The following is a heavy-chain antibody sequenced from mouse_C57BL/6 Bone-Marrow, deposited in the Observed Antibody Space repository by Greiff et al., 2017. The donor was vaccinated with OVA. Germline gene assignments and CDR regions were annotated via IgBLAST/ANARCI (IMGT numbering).Heavy chain of an antibody. CDR1: GYTFTSYW. V-gene: IGHV1-7*01. D-gene: IGHD1-1*01. J-gene: IGHJ1*03. CDR2: INPSSGYT. CDR3: ARFTTVVAPYWYFDV. Sequence: VQLQQSGADLAKPGASVKLSCKASGYTFTSYWMHWVKQRPGQGLEWIGYINPSSGYTKYNQKFKDKATLTADKSSSTAYMQLSSLTYEDSAVYYCARFTTVVAPYWYFDVWGTGTTVTVSS.